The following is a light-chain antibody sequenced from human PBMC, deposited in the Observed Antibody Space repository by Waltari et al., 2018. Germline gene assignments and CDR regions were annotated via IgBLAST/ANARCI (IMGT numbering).Light chain of an antibody. CDR3: MQALQTRLT. CDR1: QRLLHSNGYNY. CDR2: LGS. J-gene: IGKJ4*01. V-gene: IGKV2-28*01. Sequence: DIVMTQSPLSLPVTPGEPASISCRYSQRLLHSNGYNYLDWYLQKPGQSPQLLIYLGSNRASGVPDRFSGSGSGTDFTLKISRVEAEDVGVYYCMQALQTRLTFGGGTKVEIK.